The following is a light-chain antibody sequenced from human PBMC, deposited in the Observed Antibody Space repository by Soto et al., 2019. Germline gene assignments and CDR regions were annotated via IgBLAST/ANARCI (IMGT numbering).Light chain of an antibody. V-gene: IGLV2-14*03. CDR1: SSDVGAYDY. J-gene: IGLJ1*01. Sequence: QSALTQPASVSGSPGQSITISCTGTSSDVGAYDYVSWYQQHPDKAPKLMIYEVSNRPSGVSNRFSGSKSVNTATLTISGIQADDEADYYCSSYTSSSTRVFGTGTKFTVL. CDR2: EVS. CDR3: SSYTSSSTRV.